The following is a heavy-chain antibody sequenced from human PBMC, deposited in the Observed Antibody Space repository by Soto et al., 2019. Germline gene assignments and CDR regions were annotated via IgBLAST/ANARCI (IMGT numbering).Heavy chain of an antibody. D-gene: IGHD2-15*01. V-gene: IGHV1-69*13. J-gene: IGHJ6*02. CDR3: ASPYCSGGSCLESDYYGMDV. CDR1: GGTFSSYA. CDR2: IIPIFGTA. Sequence: SVQVSCKASGGTFSSYAISWVRQAPGQGLEWMGGIIPIFGTANYAQKFQGRVTITADESTSTAYMELSSLRSEDTAVYYCASPYCSGGSCLESDYYGMDVWGQGTTVTVSS.